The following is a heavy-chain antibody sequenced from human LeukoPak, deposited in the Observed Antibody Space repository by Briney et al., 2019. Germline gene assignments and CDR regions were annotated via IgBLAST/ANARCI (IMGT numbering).Heavy chain of an antibody. CDR3: AKFKSQLGSLAVAGTDLDY. D-gene: IGHD6-19*01. CDR2: ISNSGSST. CDR1: GFTFSTYA. V-gene: IGHV3-23*01. J-gene: IGHJ4*02. Sequence: GGSLRLSCAASGFTFSTYAVSWVRQAPGKGLEWVSGISNSGSSTNYADSVKGRFTISRDNSKNTLYLQMNSLRAEDTAVYYCAKFKSQLGSLAVAGTDLDYWGQGTLVTVSS.